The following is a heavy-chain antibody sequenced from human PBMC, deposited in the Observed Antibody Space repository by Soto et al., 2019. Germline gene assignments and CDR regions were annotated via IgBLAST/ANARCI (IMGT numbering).Heavy chain of an antibody. Sequence: GGSLRLSCAASGFTFSSYGMHWVRQAPGKGLEWVAVIWYDGSNKYYADSVKGRFTISRDNSENTLYLQMNSLRAEDTAVYYCARELRQGGYYYYGMDVWGQGTTVTVSS. V-gene: IGHV3-33*01. CDR1: GFTFSSYG. J-gene: IGHJ6*02. CDR3: ARELRQGGYYYYGMDV. CDR2: IWYDGSNK. D-gene: IGHD3-16*01.